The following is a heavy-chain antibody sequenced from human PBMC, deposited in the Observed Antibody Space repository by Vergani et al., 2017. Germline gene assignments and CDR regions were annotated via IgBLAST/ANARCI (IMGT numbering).Heavy chain of an antibody. Sequence: QVQLQESGPGLVKPSETLSLTCTVSGGSISSYYWSWIRQPPGEGLEWIGYIYYSGSTNYNPSLKSRVTISVDTSKNQFSLKLSSVTAADTAVYYCAREGYDILTGYSVFDYWGQGTLVTVSS. CDR1: GGSISSYY. CDR2: IYYSGST. V-gene: IGHV4-59*01. J-gene: IGHJ4*02. CDR3: AREGYDILTGYSVFDY. D-gene: IGHD3-9*01.